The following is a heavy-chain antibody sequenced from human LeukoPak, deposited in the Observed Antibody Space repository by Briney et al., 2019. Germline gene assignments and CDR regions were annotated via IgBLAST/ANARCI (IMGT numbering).Heavy chain of an antibody. Sequence: GGSLRLSCAASGFTFDTYAMSWVRQAPGKGLECVSTISDNGGSTYYADSVKGRFTISRDNSKNTLYLQVNSLRAEDTAIYYCAKTTSFDYWGQGTLVTVSS. J-gene: IGHJ4*02. CDR3: AKTTSFDY. V-gene: IGHV3-23*01. CDR2: ISDNGGST. D-gene: IGHD1-1*01. CDR1: GFTFDTYA.